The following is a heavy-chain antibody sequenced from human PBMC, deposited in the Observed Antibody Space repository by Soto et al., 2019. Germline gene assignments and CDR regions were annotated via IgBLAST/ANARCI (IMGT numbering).Heavy chain of an antibody. CDR3: GRGRSGELVVFY. Sequence: QVQLVQSGAEVKESGASVKVSCKASGYTFTGYYIHWVRQAPGQGLEWVGEISPKSGGTRYAQKFQGRVTMTKDTAITTVYMELSNLSQDDTAVYYCGRGRSGELVVFYWGQGTLVTVHS. D-gene: IGHD1-7*01. V-gene: IGHV1-2*02. J-gene: IGHJ4*02. CDR2: ISPKSGGT. CDR1: GYTFTGYY.